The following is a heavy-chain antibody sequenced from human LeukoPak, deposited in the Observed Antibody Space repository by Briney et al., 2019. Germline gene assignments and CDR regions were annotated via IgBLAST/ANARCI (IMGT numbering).Heavy chain of an antibody. Sequence: SQTLSLTCAISGYSVSSYSAAWNWIRQSPSRGLGWLGRTYYRSKWYNDYAVSVKSRITINPDTSKNQFSLQLNSVTPEDTAVYYCTRDQGIAVAAGPYYYDGIDVWGQGTTVTVSS. J-gene: IGHJ6*02. V-gene: IGHV6-1*01. D-gene: IGHD6-19*01. CDR2: TYYRSKWYN. CDR1: GYSVSSYSAA. CDR3: TRDQGIAVAAGPYYYDGIDV.